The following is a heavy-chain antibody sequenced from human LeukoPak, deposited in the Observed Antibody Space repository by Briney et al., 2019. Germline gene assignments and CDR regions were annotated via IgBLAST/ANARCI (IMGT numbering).Heavy chain of an antibody. J-gene: IGHJ4*02. CDR1: GYTFTSYY. CDR2: INPSGGST. V-gene: IGHV1-46*01. CDR3: ARGGQRSSWSRGYFDY. Sequence: GASVKVPCKASGYTFTSYYMHWVRQAPGQGLEWMGIINPSGGSTSYAQKFQGRVTMTRDTSTSTVYMELSSLGSEDTAVYYCARGGQRSSWSRGYFDYWGQGTLVTVSS. D-gene: IGHD6-13*01.